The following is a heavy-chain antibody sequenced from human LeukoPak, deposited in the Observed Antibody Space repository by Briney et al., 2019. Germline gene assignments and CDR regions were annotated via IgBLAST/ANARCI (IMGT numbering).Heavy chain of an antibody. V-gene: IGHV4-31*03. CDR3: ATMVRGVNPSPDAFDI. D-gene: IGHD3-10*01. CDR2: IYYSGST. CDR1: GGYISSGGYY. Sequence: SETLSLTCTVSGGYISSGGYYWSWIRQHPWKGLEWIGYIYYSGSTYYNPSLKSRVTISVDTSKNQFSLKLSSVTAADTAVYYCATMVRGVNPSPDAFDIWGQGTMVTVSS. J-gene: IGHJ3*02.